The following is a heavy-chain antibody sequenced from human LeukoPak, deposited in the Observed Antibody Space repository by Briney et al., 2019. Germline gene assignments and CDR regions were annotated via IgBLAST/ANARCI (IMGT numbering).Heavy chain of an antibody. CDR2: IYYSGST. D-gene: IGHD3-22*01. CDR1: GGSISSYH. CDR3: ARALSGYALDY. J-gene: IGHJ4*02. Sequence: KPSETLSLTCTVSGGSISSYHWSWIRQPPGKGLEWIGYIYYSGSTNYNPSLKSRVTISVDTSKNQFSLKLSSVTAADTAVYYCARALSGYALDYWGQGTLVTVSS. V-gene: IGHV4-59*01.